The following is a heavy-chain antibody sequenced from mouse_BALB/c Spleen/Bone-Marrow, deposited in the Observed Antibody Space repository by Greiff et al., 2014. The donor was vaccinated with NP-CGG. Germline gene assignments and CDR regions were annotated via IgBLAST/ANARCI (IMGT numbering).Heavy chain of an antibody. CDR2: IDPENGDT. V-gene: IGHV14-4*02. J-gene: IGHJ2*01. Sequence: VQLQQSGAELVRSGASVKLSCTASGFNIKDYYMHWVKQRPEQGLEWIGWIDPENGDTEYAQKFQGKATMTADTSSNTAYLQLSSLTSEDTAVYYCNARGDYDLDYFDYWGQGTTLTVSS. CDR3: NARGDYDLDYFDY. CDR1: GFNIKDYY. D-gene: IGHD2-4*01.